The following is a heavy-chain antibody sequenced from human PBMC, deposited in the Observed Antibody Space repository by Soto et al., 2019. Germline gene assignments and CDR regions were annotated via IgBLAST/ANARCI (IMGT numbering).Heavy chain of an antibody. J-gene: IGHJ4*02. D-gene: IGHD2-21*01. CDR3: ARGGDIDY. V-gene: IGHV4-34*01. CDR2: INHGGST. Sequence: QVQLQQWGAGLLKPSETLSLTCFVSGGSFSGYYWSWIRQPPGKGLEWIGEINHGGSTNYNPSLXSXVXKSVDTSKNQFSLKLSSVAAADTAVYYCARGGDIDYWGQGTLVTVSS. CDR1: GGSFSGYY.